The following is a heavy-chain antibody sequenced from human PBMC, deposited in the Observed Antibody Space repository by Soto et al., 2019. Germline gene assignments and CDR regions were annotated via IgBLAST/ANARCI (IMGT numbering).Heavy chain of an antibody. CDR3: ARGRYGDY. CDR1: GYTFTSYG. V-gene: IGHV1-18*01. D-gene: IGHD1-1*01. Sequence: QVHLVQSGAEVKKPGASVKVSCKASGYTFTSYGITWVRQAPGQGLEWMGWISAHNGDTDYAQKLQGRVIVTRDTATSTACMELRSVLGDDPAVYYWARGRYGDYWGQGALVTVSS. J-gene: IGHJ4*02. CDR2: ISAHNGDT.